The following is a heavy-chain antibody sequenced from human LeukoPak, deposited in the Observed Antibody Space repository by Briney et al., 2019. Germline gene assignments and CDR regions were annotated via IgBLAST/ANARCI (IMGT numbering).Heavy chain of an antibody. CDR3: ARARGATIFQSAFDI. J-gene: IGHJ3*02. CDR2: IYYSGST. Sequence: SETLSLTCAVYGGSFSSYYWSWIRQPPGKGLEWIGYIYYSGSTNYNPSLKSRVTISVDTSKNQFSLKLTSVTAADTAVYYCARARGATIFQSAFDIWDQGTMVTVSS. V-gene: IGHV4-59*01. D-gene: IGHD5-24*01. CDR1: GGSFSSYY.